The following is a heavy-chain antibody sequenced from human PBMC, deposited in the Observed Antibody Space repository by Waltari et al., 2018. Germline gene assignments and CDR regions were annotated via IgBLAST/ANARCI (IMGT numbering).Heavy chain of an antibody. CDR1: GGSFSGYY. V-gene: IGHV4-34*01. D-gene: IGHD6-19*01. CDR3: ARGLRAVAGIDRYFDL. Sequence: QVQLQQWGAGLLKPSETLSLTCAVYGGSFSGYYWRWIRQPPGKGLEWIGEINHSGSTNYNPSLKSRVTISVDTSKNQFSLKLSSVTAADTAVYYCARGLRAVAGIDRYFDLWGRGTLVTVSS. CDR2: INHSGST. J-gene: IGHJ2*01.